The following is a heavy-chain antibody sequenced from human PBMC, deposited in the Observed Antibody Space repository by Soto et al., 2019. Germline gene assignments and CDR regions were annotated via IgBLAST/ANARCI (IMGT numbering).Heavy chain of an antibody. CDR1: GYTFISYG. V-gene: IGHV1-18*04. CDR2: ISAYNGDT. J-gene: IGHJ4*02. Sequence: GASVKVSCKASGYTFISYGISWVRQAPGQGLEWMGWISAYNGDTNYAQKLQGRVTMTTDTSTSTAYMELRSLRSDDTAVYYCAVRVHSGSYFPHGYWGQGTLVTVSS. CDR3: AVRVHSGSYFPHGY. D-gene: IGHD1-26*01.